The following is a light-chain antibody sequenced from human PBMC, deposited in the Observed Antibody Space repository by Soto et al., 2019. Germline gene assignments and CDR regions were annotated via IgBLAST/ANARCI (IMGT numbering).Light chain of an antibody. J-gene: IGLJ1*01. Sequence: QSVLTQPASVSGAPGQSITISCTGTSSDVGSYNVVSWYQQHPGKAPKLLIYEVSKRPSGVSDRFSGSKSGNTASLTISGLQAEAEADYHCCSYARSSSAYVFGTGTKVTVL. V-gene: IGLV2-23*02. CDR2: EVS. CDR3: CSYARSSSAYV. CDR1: SSDVGSYNV.